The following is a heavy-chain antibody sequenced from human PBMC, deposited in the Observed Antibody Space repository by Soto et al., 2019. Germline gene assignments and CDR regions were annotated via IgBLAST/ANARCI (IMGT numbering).Heavy chain of an antibody. CDR3: ARLVEQQLVGDWFDP. CDR1: GGSISSSSYY. D-gene: IGHD6-13*01. J-gene: IGHJ5*02. CDR2: IYYSGST. Sequence: SETLSLTCTVSGGSISSSSYYWGWIRQPPGKGLEWIGSIYYSGSTYYNPSLKSRVTISVDTSKNQFSLKLSSVTAADTAVYYCARLVEQQLVGDWFDPWGQGTLVTVSS. V-gene: IGHV4-39*01.